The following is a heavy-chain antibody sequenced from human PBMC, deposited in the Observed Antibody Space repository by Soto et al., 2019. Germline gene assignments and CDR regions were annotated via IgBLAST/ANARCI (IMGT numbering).Heavy chain of an antibody. CDR1: GYTFTGYY. V-gene: IGHV1-2*04. CDR3: ASGITMVRGVIHNWFDR. Sequence: ASVKVSCKASGYTFTGYYMHWVRQAPGQGLEWMGWINPNSGGTNYAQKFQGWVTMTRDTSISTAYMELSRLRSDDTAVYYYASGITMVRGVIHNWFDRWGQGTLVTVSS. D-gene: IGHD3-10*01. J-gene: IGHJ5*01. CDR2: INPNSGGT.